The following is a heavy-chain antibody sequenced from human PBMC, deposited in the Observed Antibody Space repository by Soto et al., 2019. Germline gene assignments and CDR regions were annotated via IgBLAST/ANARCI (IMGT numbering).Heavy chain of an antibody. CDR2: IYSGGST. D-gene: IGHD3-22*01. CDR1: GFTFSNAS. Sequence: PGGSLRLSCAASGFTFSNASMNWVRQAPGKGLEWVSVIYSGGSTYYADSVKGRFTISRDDSKSIAYLQMNSLKTEDTAVYYCSTNYYDRSGYENWFDPWGQGTLVTVSS. J-gene: IGHJ5*02. CDR3: STNYYDRSGYENWFDP. V-gene: IGHV3-53*01.